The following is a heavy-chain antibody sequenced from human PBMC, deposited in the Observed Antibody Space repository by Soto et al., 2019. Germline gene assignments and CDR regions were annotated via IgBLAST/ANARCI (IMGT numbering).Heavy chain of an antibody. CDR1: GFTFITYA. J-gene: IGHJ4*02. D-gene: IGHD1-1*01. Sequence: EVQLLESGGGLVQPGGSLSLSCAASGFTFITYAMSWVRQAPGKGLEWVSAISGSGGATYYADSVKGRFTISRDNSKNTLYLQINSLRAADTAVYYCARGDTNNWYVFDYWGQGTLVTVSS. CDR3: ARGDTNNWYVFDY. CDR2: ISGSGGAT. V-gene: IGHV3-23*01.